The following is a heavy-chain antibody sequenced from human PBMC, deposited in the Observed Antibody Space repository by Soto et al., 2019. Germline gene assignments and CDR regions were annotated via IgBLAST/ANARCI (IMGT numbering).Heavy chain of an antibody. CDR1: GDPISDINRY. Sequence: HLQLQESGPALVKPSETLSLTCSVTGDPISDINRYWGWIRQPPGKGPEWMGSIFYGGGSFCNPSLKSRFTMSRDSSKNQFSRKLTSVTAADTALYYCPRPALGRGGGARFDPGGQGTPVTVSS. CDR3: PRPALGRGGGARFDP. CDR2: IFYGGGS. V-gene: IGHV4-39*01. D-gene: IGHD2-21*01. J-gene: IGHJ5*02.